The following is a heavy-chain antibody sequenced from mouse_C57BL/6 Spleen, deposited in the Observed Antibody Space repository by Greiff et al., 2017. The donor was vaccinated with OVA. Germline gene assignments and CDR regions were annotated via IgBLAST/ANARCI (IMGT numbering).Heavy chain of an antibody. CDR3: ARHVTGTNYFDY. D-gene: IGHD4-1*01. J-gene: IGHJ2*01. CDR1: GYTFTDHH. Sequence: VQLQESDAALVNPGASVQLSCKVSGYTFTDHHLHWLQQRPAPGLEWLGHIYPRDGSTKSNEKFKGKATLTADKSSSTAIMQLNILTVEDSAVYCCARHVTGTNYFDYWGQGTTLTVSS. CDR2: IYPRDGST. V-gene: IGHV1-78*01.